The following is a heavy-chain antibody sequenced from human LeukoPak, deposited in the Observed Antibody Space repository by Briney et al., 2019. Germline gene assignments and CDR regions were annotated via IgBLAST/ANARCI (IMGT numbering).Heavy chain of an antibody. CDR2: IYYSGST. CDR1: GGAISSSSYY. J-gene: IGHJ6*03. CDR3: ARDRGYSNYGTYYYYMDV. D-gene: IGHD4-11*01. V-gene: IGHV4-39*07. Sequence: SETLSLTCTVSGGAISSSSYYWGWIRQPPGKGLEWIGSIYYSGSTYYNPSLKSRVTISVDTSKNQFSLKLSSVTAADTAVYYCARDRGYSNYGTYYYYMDVWGKGTTVTVSS.